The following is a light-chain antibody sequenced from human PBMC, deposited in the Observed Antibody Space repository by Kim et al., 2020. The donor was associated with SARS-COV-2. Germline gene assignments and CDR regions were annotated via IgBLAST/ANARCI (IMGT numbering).Light chain of an antibody. V-gene: IGKV1-5*03. CDR3: QQYRSHST. CDR1: QSIDIW. CDR2: QAS. J-gene: IGKJ1*01. Sequence: SASVGDRVTISCRASQSIDIWLAWYQQKAGKAPKLLIYQASSLESEVPSRFSGSGSGTLFTLTISSLQPDDFATYYCQQYRSHSTFGQGTKVDIK.